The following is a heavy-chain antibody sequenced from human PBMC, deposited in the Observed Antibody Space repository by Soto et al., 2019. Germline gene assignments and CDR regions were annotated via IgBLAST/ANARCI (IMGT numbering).Heavy chain of an antibody. V-gene: IGHV4-59*01. CDR2: IYYSGCT. Sequence: PSETLSLTCTVSGGSISSYYWSWIRQPPGKGLERIGYIYYSGCTNYNPSLQSRVTISVDTSKNQFSLNLSSVSAAATAVYYCGRQGYLYSFVIVDQETMLTVSS. J-gene: IGHJ3*02. CDR3: GRQGYLYSFVI. D-gene: IGHD3-16*01. CDR1: GGSISSYY.